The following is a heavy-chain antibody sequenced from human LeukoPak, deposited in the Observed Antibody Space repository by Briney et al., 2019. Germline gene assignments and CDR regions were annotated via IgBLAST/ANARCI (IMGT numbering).Heavy chain of an antibody. D-gene: IGHD3-9*01. Sequence: GGSLRLSCAASGFTFSSYAMSWVRQAPGKGLEWVSAISGSGGSTYYADSVKGRFTISRDNSKNTLYLQMNNLRAEDTAVYYCAKDWLEYYDILTGYLDYFDYWGQGTLVTVSS. CDR3: AKDWLEYYDILTGYLDYFDY. CDR2: ISGSGGST. CDR1: GFTFSSYA. V-gene: IGHV3-23*01. J-gene: IGHJ4*02.